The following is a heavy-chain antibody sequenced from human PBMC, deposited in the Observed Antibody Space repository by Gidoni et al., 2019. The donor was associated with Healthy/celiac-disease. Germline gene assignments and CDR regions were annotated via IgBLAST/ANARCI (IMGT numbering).Heavy chain of an antibody. D-gene: IGHD6-13*01. CDR2: ISSSSSYI. CDR3: ARGRSSSWSFDY. Sequence: EVQLVESGGGLVKPGGSLRLTCAASGHTYSSYSMNWCRQAPGKGLEWVSSISSSSSYIYYADSVKGRFTISRDNAKNSLYLQMNSLRAEDTAVYYCARGRSSSWSFDYWGQGTLVTVSS. J-gene: IGHJ4*02. V-gene: IGHV3-21*01. CDR1: GHTYSSYS.